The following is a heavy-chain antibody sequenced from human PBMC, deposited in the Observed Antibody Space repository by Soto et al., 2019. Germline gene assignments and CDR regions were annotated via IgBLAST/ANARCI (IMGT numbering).Heavy chain of an antibody. CDR3: AYRALYSGSYWDGGYFDS. Sequence: QITLRESGPTRVRPTQTLSLTCSFSGFSLHTSGVGVGWIRQPPGKALEWLAIIYWDDDKRYSPSLKSRLSITKATSENQVVLTMTNMDPVDTATYYCAYRALYSGSYWDGGYFDSWGQGTLITVSS. J-gene: IGHJ4*02. D-gene: IGHD1-26*01. CDR1: GFSLHTSGVG. V-gene: IGHV2-5*02. CDR2: IYWDDDK.